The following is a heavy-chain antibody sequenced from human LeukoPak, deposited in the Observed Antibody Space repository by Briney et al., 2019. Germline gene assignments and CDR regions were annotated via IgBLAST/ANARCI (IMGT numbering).Heavy chain of an antibody. CDR1: GGTFSSYA. J-gene: IGHJ6*03. Sequence: SVKVSCKASGGTFSSYAISWVRQAPGQGLEWMGGIIPIFGTANYAQKFQGRVTITADKSTSTAYMELSSLRSEDTAAYYCAGSGYDFWSGYYYYYYMDVWGKGTTVTVSS. V-gene: IGHV1-69*06. CDR2: IIPIFGTA. D-gene: IGHD3-3*01. CDR3: AGSGYDFWSGYYYYYYMDV.